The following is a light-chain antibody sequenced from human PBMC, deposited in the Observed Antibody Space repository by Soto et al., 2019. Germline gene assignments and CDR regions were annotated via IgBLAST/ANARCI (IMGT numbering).Light chain of an antibody. CDR1: SSDVGAYNY. CDR3: CSYAGSYSWV. CDR2: DVR. V-gene: IGLV2-11*01. Sequence: QSALTQPRSVSGSPGQSVTISCTGTSSDVGAYNYVSWYQHHPGKAPKVMIYDVRKRPSGVPDRFSGSKSDNKASLTISGLQAEDEADYYCCSYAGSYSWVFGGGTKLTVL. J-gene: IGLJ3*02.